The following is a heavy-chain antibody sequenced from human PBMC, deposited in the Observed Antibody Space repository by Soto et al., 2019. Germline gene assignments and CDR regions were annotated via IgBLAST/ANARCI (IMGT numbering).Heavy chain of an antibody. Sequence: ASVKVSCKASGYTFTSYAMHWVRQAPGQRLEWMGWINAYNGNTKYAQKLQGRVTINTDTSTSTAYMELRSLRSEDTAVYYCARGLNGYLHYFDYWGQGTPVTVSS. D-gene: IGHD5-18*01. CDR1: GYTFTSYA. V-gene: IGHV1-3*01. CDR3: ARGLNGYLHYFDY. J-gene: IGHJ4*02. CDR2: INAYNGNT.